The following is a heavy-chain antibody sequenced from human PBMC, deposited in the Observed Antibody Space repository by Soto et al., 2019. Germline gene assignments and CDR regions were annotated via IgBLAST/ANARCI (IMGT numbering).Heavy chain of an antibody. V-gene: IGHV3-7*01. CDR1: GFTFSSYW. J-gene: IGHJ6*02. Sequence: EVQLVESGGGLVQPGGSLRLSCAASGFTFSSYWMSWVRQAPGKGLEWVANIKQDGSEKYYVDSVKGRFTISRDNAKNSLYVQMNSLRAEDTAVYYCARANWDTGYYYSGMDVWGQGTTVTVSS. CDR3: ARANWDTGYYYSGMDV. CDR2: IKQDGSEK. D-gene: IGHD7-27*01.